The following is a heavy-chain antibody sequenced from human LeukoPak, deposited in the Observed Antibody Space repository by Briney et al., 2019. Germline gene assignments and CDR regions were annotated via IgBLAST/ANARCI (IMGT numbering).Heavy chain of an antibody. CDR2: IYTDGST. J-gene: IGHJ4*02. CDR3: ARDAYYYDSSGYYNSDY. D-gene: IGHD3-22*01. CDR1: GGSISSYY. V-gene: IGHV4-4*07. Sequence: SETVSLTCTVSGGSISSYYWSWIRQPAGKGLGWIGRIYTDGSTYYNPSLKSRVTMSVDTSKNQFSLKLTSVTAADTAVYDCARDAYYYDSSGYYNSDYWGQGTLVTVSS.